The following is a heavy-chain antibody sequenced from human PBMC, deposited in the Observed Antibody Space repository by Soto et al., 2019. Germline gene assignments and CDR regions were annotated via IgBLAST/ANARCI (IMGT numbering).Heavy chain of an antibody. Sequence: EVQLLESGGGLVQPGGSLRLSCAASGFTFSSYAMSWVRQAPGKGLEWVSAISGSGGSTYYADSVKGRFTISRDNSKNTLDLQMNSLRAEDTAVYYCAKEGTSGWYYHYYYGMDVWGQGTTVTVSS. V-gene: IGHV3-23*01. CDR2: ISGSGGST. D-gene: IGHD6-19*01. CDR1: GFTFSSYA. CDR3: AKEGTSGWYYHYYYGMDV. J-gene: IGHJ6*02.